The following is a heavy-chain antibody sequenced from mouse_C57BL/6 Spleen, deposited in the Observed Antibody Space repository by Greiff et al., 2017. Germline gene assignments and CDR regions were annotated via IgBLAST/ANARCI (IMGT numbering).Heavy chain of an antibody. CDR3: ARGGGEAMDY. V-gene: IGHV1-18*01. CDR2: INPNNGGT. J-gene: IGHJ4*01. CDR1: GYTFTDYT. Sequence: VQLQQSGPELVKPGASVKIPCKASGYTFTDYTMDWVKQSHGKSLEWIGDINPNNGGTISNQNFKGKAKLTVAKSSSTADMELRSLNSKDTAVYYCARGGGEAMDYWGKGTSVTVSS.